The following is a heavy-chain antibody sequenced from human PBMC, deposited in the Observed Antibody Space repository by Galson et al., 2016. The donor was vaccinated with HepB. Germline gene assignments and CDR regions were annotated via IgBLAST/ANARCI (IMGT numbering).Heavy chain of an antibody. CDR1: GFTFNSHK. Sequence: SLRLSCAASGFTFNSHKMQWVRQAPGKGLEWLSDISGSGYIIQYADSVKGRFTTSRDNAKNTLFLQMNSLRDEDTAVYYCAREGEYNGNDFGGGFDFWGQGTLVTVSS. D-gene: IGHD5-12*01. V-gene: IGHV3-48*02. CDR2: ISGSGYII. J-gene: IGHJ4*02. CDR3: AREGEYNGNDFGGGFDF.